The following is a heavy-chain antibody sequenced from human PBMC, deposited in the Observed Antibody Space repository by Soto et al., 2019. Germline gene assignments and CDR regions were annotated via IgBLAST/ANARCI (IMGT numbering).Heavy chain of an antibody. Sequence: ASVKVSCKASGYTFTTYGISWVRQAPGLGLEWVAWIGAYNGNTNYAQILQGRVTVTTDTSTSSVFMELRSLRSDDTAIYYCVRVNPGPLAVGLTAYYYFHGMDVWGQ. V-gene: IGHV1-18*01. J-gene: IGHJ6*02. D-gene: IGHD6-19*01. CDR2: IGAYNGNT. CDR3: VRVNPGPLAVGLTAYYYFHGMDV. CDR1: GYTFTTYG.